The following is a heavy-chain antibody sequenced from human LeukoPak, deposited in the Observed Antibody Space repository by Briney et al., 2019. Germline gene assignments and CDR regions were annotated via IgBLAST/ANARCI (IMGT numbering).Heavy chain of an antibody. Sequence: SETLFLICAASGGSISSHYWSWIRQPPGKGLEWIGYIYYTGTTSYNPSLKSRVTISVDTSKNQFSLSLSSVTAADTAVYYCARYHQPSGPNWLDRWGQGTLVTVSS. D-gene: IGHD2-15*01. CDR2: IYYTGTT. J-gene: IGHJ5*02. CDR3: ARYHQPSGPNWLDR. CDR1: GGSISSHY. V-gene: IGHV4-59*11.